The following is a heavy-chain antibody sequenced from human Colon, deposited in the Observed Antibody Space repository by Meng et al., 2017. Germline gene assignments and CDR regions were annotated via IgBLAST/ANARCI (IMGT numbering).Heavy chain of an antibody. D-gene: IGHD6-19*01. Sequence: QQRGGEGLLKPSETLSLSCAVYGGSFSGYYWSWIRQTPGKGLEWIGEINHSGSTNYNPSLKSRVTISVDTSKNQFSLKLSSVTAADTAVYYCARERLSSGWYGGRWFDPWGQGTLVTVSS. J-gene: IGHJ5*02. V-gene: IGHV4-34*01. CDR1: GGSFSGYY. CDR3: ARERLSSGWYGGRWFDP. CDR2: INHSGST.